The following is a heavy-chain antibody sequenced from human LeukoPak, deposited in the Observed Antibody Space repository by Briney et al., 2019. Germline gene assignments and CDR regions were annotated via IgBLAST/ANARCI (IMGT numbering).Heavy chain of an antibody. CDR1: GVTFSKYA. CDR3: ATRGTMFRFFDH. V-gene: IGHV1-69*11. D-gene: IGHD3-10*01. J-gene: IGHJ4*02. Sequence: SVKVSCKASGVTFSKYAFNWVRQAPGHGLEWMGSVIPTLDRKSYAQRFQGRVTIAADESTSTVYMQQSSLRFEDTATYYCATRGTMFRFFDHWGQGTLVTISA. CDR2: VIPTLDRK.